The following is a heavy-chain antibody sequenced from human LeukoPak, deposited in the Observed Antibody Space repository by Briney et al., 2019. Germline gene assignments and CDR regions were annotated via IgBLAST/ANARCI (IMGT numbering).Heavy chain of an antibody. V-gene: IGHV3-30*04. Sequence: PGRSLTLSCAASAFTFSSYAMHWVRQAPGKGLEWVAVISYDGSNKYYADSEKGRFTISRDNSKNTRYLQMNSLRAEDTALYYCARDLTGVPAAIRDYDYGMVVWGEGATVTVSP. D-gene: IGHD2-2*01. CDR1: AFTFSSYA. CDR2: ISYDGSNK. CDR3: ARDLTGVPAAIRDYDYGMVV. J-gene: IGHJ6*04.